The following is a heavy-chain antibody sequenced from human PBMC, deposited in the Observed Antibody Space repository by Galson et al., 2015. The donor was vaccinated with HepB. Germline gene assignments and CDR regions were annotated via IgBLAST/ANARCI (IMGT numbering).Heavy chain of an antibody. CDR1: GGTFSSYA. Sequence: SVKVSCKASGGTFSSYAISWVRQAPGQGLEWMGRIIPILGIANYAQKFQGRVTITADKSTSTAYMELSSLRSEDTAVYYCARDRADLPQYYFDYWGQGTLVTVSS. V-gene: IGHV1-69*04. CDR2: IIPILGIA. CDR3: ARDRADLPQYYFDY. D-gene: IGHD3-3*01. J-gene: IGHJ4*02.